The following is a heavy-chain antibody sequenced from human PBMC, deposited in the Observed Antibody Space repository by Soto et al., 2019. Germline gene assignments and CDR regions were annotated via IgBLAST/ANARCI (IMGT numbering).Heavy chain of an antibody. Sequence: GGSLRLSCAASGFTFSSYWMSWVRQAPGKGLEWVANIKQDGSEKYYVDSVKGRFTISRDNAKNSLYLQMNSLRAEDTAVYYCTTDSYITSIIVRFDYWGHGTLVTVSS. J-gene: IGHJ4*01. CDR2: IKQDGSEK. D-gene: IGHD3-22*01. V-gene: IGHV3-7*01. CDR1: GFTFSSYW. CDR3: TTDSYITSIIVRFDY.